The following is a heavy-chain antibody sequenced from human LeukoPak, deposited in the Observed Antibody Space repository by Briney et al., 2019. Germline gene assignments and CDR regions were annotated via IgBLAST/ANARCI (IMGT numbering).Heavy chain of an antibody. J-gene: IGHJ6*03. Sequence: SETLSLTCAVYGGSFGGYYWSWIRQPPGKGLEWIGEINHSGSTNYNPSLKSRVTISVDTSKNQFSLKLSSVTAADTAVYYCARQRTDYGSGSYYNMNYYYYYMDVWGKGTTVTISS. D-gene: IGHD3-10*01. CDR2: INHSGST. CDR3: ARQRTDYGSGSYYNMNYYYYYMDV. V-gene: IGHV4-34*01. CDR1: GGSFGGYY.